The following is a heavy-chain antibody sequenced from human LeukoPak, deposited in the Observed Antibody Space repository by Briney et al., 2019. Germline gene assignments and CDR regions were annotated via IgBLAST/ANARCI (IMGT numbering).Heavy chain of an antibody. Sequence: GASLRISFKGSGYSFTSYWISWVRQMPGKGLEWMGRIDPSDSYTNYSPSFQGHVTISADKSISTAYLQWSSLKASDTAMYYCARKGNDYGDYIDYWGQGTLVTVSS. CDR3: ARKGNDYGDYIDY. CDR1: GYSFTSYW. CDR2: IDPSDSYT. V-gene: IGHV5-10-1*01. J-gene: IGHJ4*02. D-gene: IGHD4-17*01.